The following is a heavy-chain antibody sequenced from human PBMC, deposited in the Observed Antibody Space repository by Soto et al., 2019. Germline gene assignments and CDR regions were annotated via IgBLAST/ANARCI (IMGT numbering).Heavy chain of an antibody. CDR1: GGSISSYY. J-gene: IGHJ5*02. Sequence: SETLSLTCTVSGGSISSYYWGWIRQPPGKGLEWIGYIYYSGSTNYNPSLKSRVTISVDTSKNQFSLKLSSVTAADTAVYYCARDIITLVRGADYNWFDPWGQGTLVTVSS. CDR3: ARDIITLVRGADYNWFDP. CDR2: IYYSGST. D-gene: IGHD3-10*01. V-gene: IGHV4-59*01.